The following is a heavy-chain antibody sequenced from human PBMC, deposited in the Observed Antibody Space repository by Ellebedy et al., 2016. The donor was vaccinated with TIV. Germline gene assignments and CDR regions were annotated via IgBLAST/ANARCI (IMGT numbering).Heavy chain of an antibody. J-gene: IGHJ4*02. CDR2: IYYSGNT. D-gene: IGHD2-15*01. CDR3: ARSPTLGYCSGSSCPYYFDY. CDR1: GGSISSSSYY. Sequence: MPSETLSLTCTVSGGSISSSSYYWGWIRQPPGRGLEWIGNIYYSGNTYYNPSLKSRVTISVDTSKNQFSLKLSSVTAADTAVYYCARSPTLGYCSGSSCPYYFDYWGQGTLVTVSS. V-gene: IGHV4-39*01.